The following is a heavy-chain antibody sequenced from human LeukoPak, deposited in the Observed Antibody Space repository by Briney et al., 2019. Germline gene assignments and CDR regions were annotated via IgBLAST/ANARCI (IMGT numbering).Heavy chain of an antibody. D-gene: IGHD2-2*01. V-gene: IGHV4-34*01. CDR3: ARAWCSSTSCLDY. CDR2: INHSGST. J-gene: IGHJ4*02. CDR1: GFTVSSNY. Sequence: GSLRLSCAASGFTVSSNYMSWVRQPPGKGLEWIGEINHSGSTNYNPSLKSRVTISVDTSKNQFSLKLSSVTAADTAVYYCARAWCSSTSCLDYWGQGTLVTVSS.